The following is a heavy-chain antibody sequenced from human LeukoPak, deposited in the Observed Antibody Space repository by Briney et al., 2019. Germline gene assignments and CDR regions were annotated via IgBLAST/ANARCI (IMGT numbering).Heavy chain of an antibody. V-gene: IGHV4-59*12. Sequence: SETLSLTCTVSGGSISNYYWNWIRQPPGKGLEWIGYIYYSGTTNYNPSLKSRVSMSVDTSKNQFSLKLSSVTAADTAVYYCARDRGYSYGYDAFDIWGQGTMVTVSS. CDR1: GGSISNYY. D-gene: IGHD5-18*01. CDR2: IYYSGTT. CDR3: ARDRGYSYGYDAFDI. J-gene: IGHJ3*02.